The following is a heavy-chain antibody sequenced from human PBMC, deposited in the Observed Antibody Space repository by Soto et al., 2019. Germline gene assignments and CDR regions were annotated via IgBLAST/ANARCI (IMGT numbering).Heavy chain of an antibody. D-gene: IGHD3-22*01. CDR2: ISGSGGST. CDR1: GFTFSSYA. V-gene: IGHV3-23*01. J-gene: IGHJ4*02. CDR3: AKDWGYYYDSSGYPGAY. Sequence: PGGSLRLSCAASGFTFSSYAMSRVRQAPGKGLEWVSAISGSGGSTYYADSVKGRFTISRDNSKNTLYLQMNSLRAEDTAVYYCAKDWGYYYDSSGYPGAYWGQGTLVTVSS.